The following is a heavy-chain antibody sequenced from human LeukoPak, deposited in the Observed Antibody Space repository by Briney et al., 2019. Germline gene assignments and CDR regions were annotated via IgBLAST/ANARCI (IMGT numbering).Heavy chain of an antibody. J-gene: IGHJ5*02. D-gene: IGHD3-10*01. CDR2: IIPIFGTA. CDR3: AIYYYGSGSYLTWFYP. V-gene: IGHV1-69*13. Sequence: SVKVSCKASGGTFSIYAISWVRHAPGQGLEWMGGIIPIFGTANYAQKFQGRVTITADESTSTAYMELSSLRSEDTAVYYCAIYYYGSGSYLTWFYPWGQGTLVTVSS. CDR1: GGTFSIYA.